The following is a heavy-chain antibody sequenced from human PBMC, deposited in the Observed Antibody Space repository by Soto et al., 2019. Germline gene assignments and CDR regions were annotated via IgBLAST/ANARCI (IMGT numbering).Heavy chain of an antibody. CDR1: GFTFSSYS. V-gene: IGHV3-48*02. Sequence: VGSLRLSCAASGFTFSSYSMNWVRQAPGKGLEWVSYISSSSSTIYYADSVKGRFTISRDNAKNSLYLQMNSLRDEDTAVYYYASRHNYYDSKNYFDYWGQGTLVTVSS. CDR2: ISSSSSTI. D-gene: IGHD3-22*01. CDR3: ASRHNYYDSKNYFDY. J-gene: IGHJ4*02.